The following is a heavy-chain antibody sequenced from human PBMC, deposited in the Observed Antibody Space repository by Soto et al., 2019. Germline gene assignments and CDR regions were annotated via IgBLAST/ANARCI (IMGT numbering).Heavy chain of an antibody. CDR1: GYTLTDLS. Sequence: GASVKISCKVSGYTLTDLSMHWVRQAPGKGLEWKGGFDPEDGETIYAQKFQGRVTMTEDTSTDTVYMELSSLRSEDTAVYYCATDLPYSSGWDDYFDYWGQGTLVTVSS. V-gene: IGHV1-24*01. CDR3: ATDLPYSSGWDDYFDY. CDR2: FDPEDGET. D-gene: IGHD6-19*01. J-gene: IGHJ4*02.